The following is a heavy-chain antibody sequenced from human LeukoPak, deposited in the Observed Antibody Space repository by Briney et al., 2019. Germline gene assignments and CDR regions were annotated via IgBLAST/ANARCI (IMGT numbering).Heavy chain of an antibody. CDR3: ASLVGHYYYGMDV. D-gene: IGHD3/OR15-3a*01. CDR1: GGTFSSYA. Sequence: GASVNVSCTASGGTFSSYAISWVRQAPGQGLEWMGGIIPIFGTANYAQKFQGRVTITADESTSTAYMELSSLRSEDTAVYYCASLVGHYYYGMDVWGQGTTVTVSS. V-gene: IGHV1-69*13. CDR2: IIPIFGTA. J-gene: IGHJ6*02.